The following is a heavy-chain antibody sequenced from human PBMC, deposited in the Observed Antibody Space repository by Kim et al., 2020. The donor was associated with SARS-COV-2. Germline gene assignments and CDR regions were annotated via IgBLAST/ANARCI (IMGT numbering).Heavy chain of an antibody. J-gene: IGHJ4*02. CDR2: ISYSGST. D-gene: IGHD6-13*01. Sequence: SETLSLTCTVSGGSISSSNYYWGWIRQPPGKGLEWIGSISYSGSTHYNPSLLSRLTISVDTSKNQFSLRLRSVTAADTAVYYCARDGDDSTWYLRYWGQGTLVTVSS. CDR1: GGSISSSNYY. V-gene: IGHV4-39*07. CDR3: ARDGDDSTWYLRY.